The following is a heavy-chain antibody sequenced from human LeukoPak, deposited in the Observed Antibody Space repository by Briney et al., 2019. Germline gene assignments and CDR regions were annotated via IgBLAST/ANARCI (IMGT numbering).Heavy chain of an antibody. CDR3: ARGGYCYGSGSYFWFDP. V-gene: IGHV1-8*01. J-gene: IGHJ5*02. D-gene: IGHD3-10*01. CDR1: GYTFTSYD. CDR2: MKPNSGNT. Sequence: ASVKVSCKASGYTFTSYDINWVRQAPGQGLEWMGWMKPNSGNTGYAQKFQGRVTMTRNTSISTAYMELSSLRSENTAVYYCARGGYCYGSGSYFWFDPWGQGTLVTVSS.